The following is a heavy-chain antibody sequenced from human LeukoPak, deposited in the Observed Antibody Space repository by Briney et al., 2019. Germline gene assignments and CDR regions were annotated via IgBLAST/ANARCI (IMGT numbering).Heavy chain of an antibody. CDR2: IYSGGST. D-gene: IGHD3-3*01. Sequence: PGGSLRLSCAASGFTVSSNYMSWVRQAPGKGLEWVSVIYSGGSTYYADSVKGRLTISRDNSKNTLYLQMNSLRAEDTAVYYCAKLRFLEWFGGLDPWGQGTLVTVSS. J-gene: IGHJ5*02. V-gene: IGHV3-53*01. CDR1: GFTVSSNY. CDR3: AKLRFLEWFGGLDP.